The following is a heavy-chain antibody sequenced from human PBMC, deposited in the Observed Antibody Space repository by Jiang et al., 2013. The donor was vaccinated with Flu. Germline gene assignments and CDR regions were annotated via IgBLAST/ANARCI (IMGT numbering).Heavy chain of an antibody. D-gene: IGHD3-16*02. J-gene: IGHJ4*02. V-gene: IGHV4-39*01. CDR1: GGSISSSSYY. CDR2: IYYSGST. Sequence: GSGLVKPSETLSLTCTVSGGSISSSSYYWGWIRQPPGKGLEWIGSIYYSGSTYYNPSLKSRVTISVDTSKNQFSLKLSSVTAADTAVYYCARHTRARLSNSGFDYWGQGTLVTVSS. CDR3: ARHTRARLSNSGFDY.